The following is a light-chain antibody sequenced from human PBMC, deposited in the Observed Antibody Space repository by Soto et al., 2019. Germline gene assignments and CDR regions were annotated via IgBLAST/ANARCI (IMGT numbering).Light chain of an antibody. J-gene: IGKJ4*01. CDR3: QQDNIYPLT. CDR2: AAS. CDR1: QDINSY. Sequence: DVQMTQSPSSLSASVGDRVTITCRASQDINSYLAWYQQKPGNAPKSLIYAASSLQTGVPSRFSGSESGTDFTLTINNLQPEDSATYYWQQDNIYPLTFGGGTKVEIK. V-gene: IGKV1D-16*01.